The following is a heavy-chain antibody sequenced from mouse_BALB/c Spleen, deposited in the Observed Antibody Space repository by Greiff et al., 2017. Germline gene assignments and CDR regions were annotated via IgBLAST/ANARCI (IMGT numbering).Heavy chain of an antibody. D-gene: IGHD2-2*01. Sequence: QVQLKESGAELVRPGTSVKVSCKASGYAFTNYLIEWVKQRPGQGLEWIGVINPGSGGTNYNEKFKGKATLTADKSSSTAYMQLSSLTSDDSAVYFCARWDGYDGAWFAYWGQGTLVTVSA. CDR2: INPGSGGT. CDR1: GYAFTNYL. CDR3: ARWDGYDGAWFAY. V-gene: IGHV1-54*01. J-gene: IGHJ3*01.